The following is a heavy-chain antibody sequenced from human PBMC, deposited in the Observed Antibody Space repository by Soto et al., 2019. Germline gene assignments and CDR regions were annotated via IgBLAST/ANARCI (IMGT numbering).Heavy chain of an antibody. CDR1: GGSISSGGYY. Sequence: TSETLSLTCTVSGGSISSGGYYWSWIRQHPGKGLEWIGYIYYSGSTYYNPSLKSRVTISVDTSKNQFSLKLSSVTAADTAVYYCAVSTDQWYFDYWGQGTLVTVSS. V-gene: IGHV4-31*03. J-gene: IGHJ4*02. CDR3: AVSTDQWYFDY. CDR2: IYYSGST. D-gene: IGHD4-17*01.